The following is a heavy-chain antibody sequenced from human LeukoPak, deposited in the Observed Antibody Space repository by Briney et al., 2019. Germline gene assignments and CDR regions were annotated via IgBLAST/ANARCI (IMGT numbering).Heavy chain of an antibody. CDR3: AKDRRSSYLANWFDP. CDR1: GFTFSSYG. Sequence: GGSLRLSCAASGFTFSSYGMSWVRQAPGKGLEWVAVISYDGTNKYYADSVKGRFTISRDNSENTLYLQMNSLRAEDTAVYYCAKDRRSSYLANWFDPWGQGTLVTVSS. V-gene: IGHV3-30*18. J-gene: IGHJ5*02. CDR2: ISYDGTNK.